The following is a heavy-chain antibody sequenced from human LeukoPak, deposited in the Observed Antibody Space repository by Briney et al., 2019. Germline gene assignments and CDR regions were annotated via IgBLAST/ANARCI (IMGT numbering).Heavy chain of an antibody. CDR3: ARDVGITVADSFDP. V-gene: IGHV1-18*01. D-gene: IGHD6-13*01. CDR1: GYSSSNYG. Sequence: GASVKVSCKASGYSSSNYGISWVRQAPGQGLEWMGWIHIYRGNTNYAQKFQGRVTMTTDTYTRTVYMEVRGLRTDDTAMYYCARDVGITVADSFDPWGQGTLVTVSS. CDR2: IHIYRGNT. J-gene: IGHJ5*02.